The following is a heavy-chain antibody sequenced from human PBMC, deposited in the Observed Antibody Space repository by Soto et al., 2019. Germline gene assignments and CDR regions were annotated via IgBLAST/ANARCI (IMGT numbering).Heavy chain of an antibody. CDR1: GASISSSY. J-gene: IGHJ6*02. CDR2: IYYSGST. V-gene: IGHV4-59*01. D-gene: IGHD5-18*01. Sequence: PSETLSLSCTASGASISSSYWTWIRQSLRPGLEWIGYIYYSGSTKYNPSLKSRVTISVDTSKNQFSLKLSSVTAADTAVYYCARGRGDTAMAWYYYGMDVWGQGTTVTVSS. CDR3: ARGRGDTAMAWYYYGMDV.